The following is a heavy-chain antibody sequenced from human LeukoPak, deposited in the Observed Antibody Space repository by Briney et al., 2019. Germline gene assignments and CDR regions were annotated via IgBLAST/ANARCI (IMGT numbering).Heavy chain of an antibody. V-gene: IGHV3-48*03. CDR1: GFTFSSYK. CDR3: ARGATMVRGVRAYYFDY. J-gene: IGHJ4*02. Sequence: GGSLRLSCAASGFTFSSYKMNWVRQAPGKGLEWVSYISSSGSTIYYADSVKGRFTISRDNAKNSLYLQMNSLRAEDTAVYYCARGATMVRGVRAYYFDYWGQGTLVTVSS. D-gene: IGHD3-10*01. CDR2: ISSSGSTI.